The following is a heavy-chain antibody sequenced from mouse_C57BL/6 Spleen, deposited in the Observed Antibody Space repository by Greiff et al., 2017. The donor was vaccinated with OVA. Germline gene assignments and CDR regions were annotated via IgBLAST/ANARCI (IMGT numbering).Heavy chain of an antibody. CDR1: GYTFTSYW. Sequence: QVQLQQPGAELVKPGASVKLSCKASGYTFTSYWMHWVKQRPGQGLEWIGNINPSNGGTNYNEKFKSKATLTVDKSSSTAYMQLSSLTSEDSSVYYCARYDYDHYAMDYWGQGTSVTVSS. J-gene: IGHJ4*01. CDR2: INPSNGGT. CDR3: ARYDYDHYAMDY. D-gene: IGHD2-4*01. V-gene: IGHV1-53*01.